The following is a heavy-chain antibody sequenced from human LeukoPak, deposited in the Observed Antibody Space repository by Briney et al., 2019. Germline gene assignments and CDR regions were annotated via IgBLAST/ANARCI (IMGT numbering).Heavy chain of an antibody. CDR1: GGTFSSYA. CDR3: ARSANHYCSSTSCYSGVYYYYMDV. V-gene: IGHV1-69*05. D-gene: IGHD2-2*01. J-gene: IGHJ6*03. Sequence: SVKVSCKASGGTFSSYAISWVRQAPGQGLEWMGGIIPIFGTANYAQKFQGRVTITTDESTSTAYMELSSLRSEDTAVYYCARSANHYCSSTSCYSGVYYYYMDVWGKGPRSPSP. CDR2: IIPIFGTA.